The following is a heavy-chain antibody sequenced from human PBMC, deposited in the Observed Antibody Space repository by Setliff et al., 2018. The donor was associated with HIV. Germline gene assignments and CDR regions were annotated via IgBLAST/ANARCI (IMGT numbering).Heavy chain of an antibody. CDR1: GGSISSSSYY. CDR3: ARQGLVLVPASIDWRLPPSPIDY. V-gene: IGHV4-39*01. J-gene: IGHJ4*02. D-gene: IGHD2-2*01. Sequence: LSLTCTVSGGSISSSSYYWGWIRQPPGKGLEWIGSIYYSGSTYYNPSLKSRITISVDTSKNQFSLRLSSVTAADTAVYYCARQGLVLVPASIDWRLPPSPIDYWGQGALVTVSS. CDR2: IYYSGST.